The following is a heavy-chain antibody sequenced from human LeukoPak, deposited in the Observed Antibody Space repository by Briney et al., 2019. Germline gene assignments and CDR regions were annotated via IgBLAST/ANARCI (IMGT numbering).Heavy chain of an antibody. V-gene: IGHV4-39*01. CDR2: IHYSGKT. J-gene: IGHJ5*02. D-gene: IGHD6-6*01. CDR1: GGSITSSSHY. CDR3: VRHREGSSEFDP. Sequence: SETLSLTCTVSGGSITSSSHYWGGVRQSPGKGLEWLAYIHYSGKTYYNPSLKSRLSISVDTSKNQVSLNLYSVTAADTGIYYYVRHREGSSEFDPWGQGTLVTVSS.